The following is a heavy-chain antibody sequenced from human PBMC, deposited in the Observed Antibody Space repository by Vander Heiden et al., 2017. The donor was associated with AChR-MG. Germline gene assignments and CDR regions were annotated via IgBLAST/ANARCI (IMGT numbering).Heavy chain of an antibody. V-gene: IGHV3-7*01. D-gene: IGHD3-22*01. Sequence: EVQLVESGGGLVQPGGSLRLSCAAAGFTFSSYWMSWVRQAPGKGLEWVANIKQDGSEKDYVDSVKGRFTTSRDNAKNSRDLKMNSMRAEETAVYYCATVEEEYYYDPNWFDPWGQGTLVTVSS. CDR3: ATVEEEYYYDPNWFDP. CDR2: IKQDGSEK. CDR1: GFTFSSYW. J-gene: IGHJ5*02.